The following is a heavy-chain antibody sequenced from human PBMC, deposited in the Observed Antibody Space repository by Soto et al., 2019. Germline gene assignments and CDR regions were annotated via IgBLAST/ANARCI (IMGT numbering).Heavy chain of an antibody. Sequence: QVQLQESGPGLVKPSQTLSLTCTVSGGSISSGDYYWSWIRQPPGKGPEWIGYIYYSGSTYYNPSLNSRVTISVDTSKNQFSLKLSSVTAADTAVYYCARVDFGVPSLFDPWGQGTLVTVSS. V-gene: IGHV4-30-4*01. J-gene: IGHJ5*02. CDR2: IYYSGST. CDR1: GGSISSGDYY. D-gene: IGHD3-3*01. CDR3: ARVDFGVPSLFDP.